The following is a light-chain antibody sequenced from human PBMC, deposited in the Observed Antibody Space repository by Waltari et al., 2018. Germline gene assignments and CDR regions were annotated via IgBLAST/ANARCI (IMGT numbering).Light chain of an antibody. CDR1: SRDVGGYTY. V-gene: IGLV2-14*01. CDR3: SSFTSSNTVV. Sequence: QSALPQPASVSGSPGQSITISCTGTSRDVGGYTYVSWYQHHPGKAPKLMIYEVSSRPSGGSNRFAGSNRGTTASLTITGRQAEDEAAYYCSSFTSSNTVVFGGETK. CDR2: EVS. J-gene: IGLJ2*01.